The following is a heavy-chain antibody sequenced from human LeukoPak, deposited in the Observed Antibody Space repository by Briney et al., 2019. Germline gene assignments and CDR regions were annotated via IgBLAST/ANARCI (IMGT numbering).Heavy chain of an antibody. CDR2: VYYSGTT. D-gene: IGHD2-15*01. CDR1: GGSISSSNW. CDR3: ARDGGYCDGGSCYSFDH. J-gene: IGHJ4*02. Sequence: PSETLSLTCAVSGGSISSSNWWSWVRQPPGKGLEWIGEVYYSGTTKYNPSLKSRVTISVDRSKNQFSLRLSSVTAADTAVYYCARDGGYCDGGSCYSFDHWGQGILVTVSS. V-gene: IGHV4-4*02.